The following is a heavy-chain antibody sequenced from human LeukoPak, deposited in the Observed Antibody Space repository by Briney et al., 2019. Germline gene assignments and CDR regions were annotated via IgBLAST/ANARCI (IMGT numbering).Heavy chain of an antibody. V-gene: IGHV4-59*01. CDR2: IYYSGST. CDR3: ARALPYYDILTGYYVDAFDI. J-gene: IGHJ3*02. Sequence: SETLSLTCTVSGGYISTDYWNWIRQPPGKGLEWIGYIYYSGSTNYNPSLKSRVTISVDTSKNQFSLKLSSVTAADTAVYYCARALPYYDILTGYYVDAFDIWGQGTMVTVSS. D-gene: IGHD3-9*01. CDR1: GGYISTDY.